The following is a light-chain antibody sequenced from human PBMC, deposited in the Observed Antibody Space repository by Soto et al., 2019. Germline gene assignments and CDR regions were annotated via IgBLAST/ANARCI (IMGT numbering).Light chain of an antibody. CDR1: QGVGTN. J-gene: IGKJ2*01. V-gene: IGKV3-11*01. CDR2: DAS. CDR3: QQRSNWPPT. Sequence: EIVLTQSPATLSLSPGEKPTSSCRASQGVGTNLAWYQQKPGQAPRLLIYDASNRATGIPARFSGSGSGTDFTLTISSLEPEDFAVYYCQQRSNWPPTFGQGTKLEIK.